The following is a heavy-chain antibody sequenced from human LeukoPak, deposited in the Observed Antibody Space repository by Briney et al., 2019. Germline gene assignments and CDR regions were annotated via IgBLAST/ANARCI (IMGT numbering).Heavy chain of an antibody. CDR1: GGSFSGYY. D-gene: IGHD4/OR15-4a*01. CDR3: ALTAANWLTPAPFRP. J-gene: IGHJ5*01. Sequence: SETLSLTCAVYGGSFSGYYWSWIRQPPGKGLEWIGEINHSGSTNYNPSLKSRVTISVDTSKNQFSLKLISVTSADTAVYYCALTAANWLTPAPFRPWGQGT. CDR2: INHSGST. V-gene: IGHV4-34*01.